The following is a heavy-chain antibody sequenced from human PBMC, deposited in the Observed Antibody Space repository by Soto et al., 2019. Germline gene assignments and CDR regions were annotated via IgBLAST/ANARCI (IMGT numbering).Heavy chain of an antibody. Sequence: EVQLLESGGGLVQPGGSLRLSCAASGFTFSSYAMSWVRQAPGKGLEWVSAISGSGGSTYYADSVKGRFTISRDNSKNTLYLQMNSLRAEDTAVYYCAKGPEVYDFWSGYYRGEMVDYWGQGTLVTVSS. V-gene: IGHV3-23*01. D-gene: IGHD3-3*01. J-gene: IGHJ4*02. CDR1: GFTFSSYA. CDR3: AKGPEVYDFWSGYYRGEMVDY. CDR2: ISGSGGST.